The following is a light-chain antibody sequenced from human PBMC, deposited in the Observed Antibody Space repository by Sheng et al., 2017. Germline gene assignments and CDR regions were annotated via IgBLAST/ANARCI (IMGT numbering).Light chain of an antibody. CDR1: QGISSY. CDR2: AAS. CDR3: QQYYSYPIT. V-gene: IGKV1-8*01. Sequence: AIRITQSPSSLSASTGDRVTITCRASQGISSYSSWYQQKPGKAPKLLIYAASTLQSGVPSRFSGSGSGTDFTLTISCLQSEDFATYYCQQYYSYPITFGQGTRLEIK. J-gene: IGKJ5*01.